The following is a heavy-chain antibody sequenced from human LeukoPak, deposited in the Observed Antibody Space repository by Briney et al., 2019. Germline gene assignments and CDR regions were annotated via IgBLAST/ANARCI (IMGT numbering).Heavy chain of an antibody. CDR3: AKEGGYSYGYPFDY. Sequence: PGGSLRLSCAAPGFTFSSYSMNWVRQAPGKGLEWVSAISGSGGSTYYADSVKGRFTISRDNSKNTLYLQMNSLRAEDTAVYYCAKEGGYSYGYPFDYWGQGTLVTVSS. CDR1: GFTFSSYS. D-gene: IGHD5-18*01. V-gene: IGHV3-23*01. J-gene: IGHJ4*02. CDR2: ISGSGGST.